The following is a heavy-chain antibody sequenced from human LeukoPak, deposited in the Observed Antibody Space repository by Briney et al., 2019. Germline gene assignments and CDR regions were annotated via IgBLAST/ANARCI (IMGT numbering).Heavy chain of an antibody. Sequence: GGSLRLSCAASGFTFSSYGMSWVRQAPGKGLEWVSGINWNGGSTGYADSVKGRFTISRDNAKNSLYLQMNSLRAEDTALYYCARRDVGSYYNDYWGQGTLVTVSS. CDR3: ARRDVGSYYNDY. J-gene: IGHJ4*02. CDR1: GFTFSSYG. V-gene: IGHV3-20*04. CDR2: INWNGGST. D-gene: IGHD1-26*01.